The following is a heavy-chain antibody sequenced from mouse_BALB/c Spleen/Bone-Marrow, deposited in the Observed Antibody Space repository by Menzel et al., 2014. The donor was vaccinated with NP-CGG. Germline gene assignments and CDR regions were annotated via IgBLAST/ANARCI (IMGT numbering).Heavy chain of an antibody. V-gene: IGHV4-1*02. CDR2: INPDSTTI. Sequence: EVKLLESGGDLVQPEGSLKLSCAASGFDFSRYWMGWVRQAPGKGLGWIGEINPDSTTINYTPSLKYKFIISRDNAKNTLFLQMSNVRSEDTALYYCARLGYYGGFAYWGQGTLVTVSA. J-gene: IGHJ3*01. CDR1: GFDFSRYW. D-gene: IGHD2-3*01. CDR3: ARLGYYGGFAY.